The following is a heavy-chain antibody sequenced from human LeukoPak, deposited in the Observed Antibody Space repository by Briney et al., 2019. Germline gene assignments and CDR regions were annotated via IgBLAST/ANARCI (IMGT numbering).Heavy chain of an antibody. CDR3: ANHGDYGVDY. D-gene: IGHD4-17*01. Sequence: GGSLRLSCAVSGFIFNSYAMHWVRQGPGKGLEWVAVISYDGSNKYYADSVKGRFTISRDNSKNTLYLQMNSLRAEDTAVYYCANHGDYGVDYWGQGTLVTVSS. CDR2: ISYDGSNK. CDR1: GFIFNSYA. J-gene: IGHJ4*02. V-gene: IGHV3-30*04.